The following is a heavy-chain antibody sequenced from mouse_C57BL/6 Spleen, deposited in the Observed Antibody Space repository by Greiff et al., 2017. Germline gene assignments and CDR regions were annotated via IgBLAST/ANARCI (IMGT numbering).Heavy chain of an antibody. CDR3: ARSYYGSSSYAMDY. V-gene: IGHV1-75*01. CDR2: IFPGSGST. D-gene: IGHD1-1*01. J-gene: IGHJ4*01. CDR1: GYTFTDYY. Sequence: QVKLKQSGPELVKPGASVTISCKASGYTFTDYYINWVKQRPGQGLEWIGWIFPGSGSTYYNEKFKGKSTLTVDKSSSTAYMLLSSLTSEDSAVYFSARSYYGSSSYAMDYWGQGTSVTVSS.